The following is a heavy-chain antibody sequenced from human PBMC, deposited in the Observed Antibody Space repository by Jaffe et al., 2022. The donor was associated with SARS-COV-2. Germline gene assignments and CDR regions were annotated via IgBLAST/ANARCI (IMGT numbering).Heavy chain of an antibody. J-gene: IGHJ3*02. CDR3: ARQLPADFWSGFRPNDAFDI. CDR2: IYPGDSDT. Sequence: EVQLVQSGAEVKKPGESLKISCKGSGYSFTSYWIGWVRQMPGKGLEWMGIIYPGDSDTRYSPSFQGQVTISADKSISTAYLQWSSLKASDTAMYYCARQLPADFWSGFRPNDAFDIWGQGTMVTVSS. D-gene: IGHD3-3*01. CDR1: GYSFTSYW. V-gene: IGHV5-51*01.